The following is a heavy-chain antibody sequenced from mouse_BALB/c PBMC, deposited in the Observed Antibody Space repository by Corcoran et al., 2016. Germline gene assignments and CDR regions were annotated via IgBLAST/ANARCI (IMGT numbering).Heavy chain of an antibody. J-gene: IGHJ3*01. D-gene: IGHD2-1*01. CDR2: IDPANGNT. Sequence: EVQLQQSGAELVKPGASVKLSCTASGFNIKDTYIHWVKQRPEQGLEWIGRIDPANGNTKYDPKFQGKATITADTSSNTAYLQLRSLTSEDTAVYYCARSGYGNSAWFAYWGQGTLVTVSA. CDR3: ARSGYGNSAWFAY. CDR1: GFNIKDTY. V-gene: IGHV14-3*02.